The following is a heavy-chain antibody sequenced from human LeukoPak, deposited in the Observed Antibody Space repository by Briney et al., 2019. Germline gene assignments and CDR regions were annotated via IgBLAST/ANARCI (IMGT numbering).Heavy chain of an antibody. CDR3: ARGHYYDSSGYYQGVFVY. V-gene: IGHV4-34*01. D-gene: IGHD3-22*01. Sequence: PSETLSLTCAVYGGSFSGYYWSWIRQPPGKGLEWIGEINHSGSTNYNPSLKSRVTISVDTSKNQFSLKLSSVTAADTAVYYCARGHYYDSSGYYQGVFVYWGQGTLVTVSS. J-gene: IGHJ4*02. CDR1: GGSFSGYY. CDR2: INHSGST.